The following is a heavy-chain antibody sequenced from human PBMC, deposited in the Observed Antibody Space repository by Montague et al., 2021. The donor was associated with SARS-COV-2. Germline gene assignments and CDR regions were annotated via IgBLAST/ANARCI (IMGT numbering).Heavy chain of an antibody. CDR1: GFTFSTYS. D-gene: IGHD3/OR15-3a*01. CDR3: AGATYDFGRHCRYSDY. Sequence: SLRLSCAASGFTFSTYSMNWFRQAPGKGLEWVSSINSGSNYIYYVDSLRGRFTVSRDNAMYTLYIQMNSIRADDTAVYYCAGATYDFGRHCRYSDYWGHGTPVTVSS. V-gene: IGHV3-21*01. J-gene: IGHJ4*01. CDR2: INSGSNYI.